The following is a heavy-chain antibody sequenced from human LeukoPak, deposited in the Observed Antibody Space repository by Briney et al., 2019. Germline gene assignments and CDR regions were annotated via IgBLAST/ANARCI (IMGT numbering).Heavy chain of an antibody. D-gene: IGHD3-3*01. V-gene: IGHV3-23*01. J-gene: IGHJ6*02. CDR1: GFTFRSYA. CDR2: ISGSGGST. Sequence: GGSLTLSCAACGFTFRSYAMSWVRQAPGKGLEWVSAISGSGGSTYYADSVKGRFTISRDNAKNSLYLQMDSPRAADTAVYDCARDTPYYDFWSGNQYGMDVWGQGTTVTVSS. CDR3: ARDTPYYDFWSGNQYGMDV.